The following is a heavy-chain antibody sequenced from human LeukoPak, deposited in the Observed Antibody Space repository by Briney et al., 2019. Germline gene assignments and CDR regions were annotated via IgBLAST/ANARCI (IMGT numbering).Heavy chain of an antibody. CDR2: INTNTGNP. V-gene: IGHV7-4-1*02. J-gene: IGHJ6*02. Sequence: ASVKVSCKASGYTFTSYAMNWVRQAPGQGLEWMGWINTNTGNPTYAQGFTGRFVFSLDTSVSTAYLQISSLKAEDTAVYYCATLVYSSSWCVDGMDVWGQGTTVTVSS. D-gene: IGHD6-13*01. CDR1: GYTFTSYA. CDR3: ATLVYSSSWCVDGMDV.